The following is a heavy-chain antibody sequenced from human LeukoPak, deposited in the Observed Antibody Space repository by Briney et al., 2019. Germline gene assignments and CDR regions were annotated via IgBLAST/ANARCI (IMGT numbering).Heavy chain of an antibody. J-gene: IGHJ4*02. V-gene: IGHV1-46*01. CDR3: ARPRGSYYFDY. Sequence: GASVEVSCKASGYTFTSYYMHWVRQAPGQGLEWMGIINPSSGSTSYAQKFQGRVTMTRDTSTSTVYMELSSLRSEDTAVYYCARPRGSYYFDYWGQGTLVTVSS. D-gene: IGHD1-26*01. CDR2: INPSSGST. CDR1: GYTFTSYY.